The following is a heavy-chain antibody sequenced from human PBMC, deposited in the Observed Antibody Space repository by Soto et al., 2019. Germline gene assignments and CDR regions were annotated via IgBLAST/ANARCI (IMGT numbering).Heavy chain of an antibody. V-gene: IGHV3-74*01. Sequence: QLLESGGGLVQPGGSLRLSCAASGFPFNTYWMHWVRHTPGKGLDWVSRISGDGSTTYYADSVTGRFTVFRDNAKNTLYLHMSGLRAEDTAVYFCAREYYGLLTGYYNDFWGQGTLVSVSS. CDR2: ISGDGSTT. CDR1: GFPFNTYW. CDR3: AREYYGLLTGYYNDF. D-gene: IGHD3-9*01. J-gene: IGHJ4*02.